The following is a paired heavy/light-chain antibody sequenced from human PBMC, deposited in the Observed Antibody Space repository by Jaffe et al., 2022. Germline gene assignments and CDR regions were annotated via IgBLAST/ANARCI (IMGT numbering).Heavy chain of an antibody. Sequence: QVQLVESGAEVKEPGASVKISCRASGYTFTSYYMHWVRQAPGQGLEWMGIINPSGGSTNYAQKFQGRVTMTSDTSTSTVYMELSSLRSEDTAVYYCARGQQREESNWKGHYYYYYYMDVWGKGTTVTVSS. CDR3: ARGQQREESNWKGHYYYYYYMDV. D-gene: IGHD1-20*01. CDR2: INPSGGST. J-gene: IGHJ6*03. CDR1: GYTFTSYY. V-gene: IGHV1-46*03.
Light chain of an antibody. CDR3: CSYAGSSTFYV. V-gene: IGLV2-23*02. Sequence: QSALTQPASVSGSPGQSITISCTGTSSDVGSYNLVSWYQQHPGKAPKVMIYEVTKRPSGVSNRFSGSKSGNTASLTISGLQAEDEADYYCCSYAGSSTFYVFGTGTKVTV. CDR1: SSDVGSYNL. J-gene: IGLJ1*01. CDR2: EVT.